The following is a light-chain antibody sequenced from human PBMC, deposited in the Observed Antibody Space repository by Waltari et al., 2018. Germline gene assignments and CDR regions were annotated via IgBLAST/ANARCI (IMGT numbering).Light chain of an antibody. CDR3: QQYYSTPPT. CDR1: QGVLSRSDSKKF. CDR2: WAA. Sequence: DIVMTQSPDPLAVSLGEGATIHRKSSQGVLSRSDSKKFLAGYQQKPGQSPKLLIHWAATRESGVPDRFSGSGSGTDFALTISTLQGEDVAVYYCQQYYSTPPTFGQGTKVEIK. J-gene: IGKJ1*01. V-gene: IGKV4-1*01.